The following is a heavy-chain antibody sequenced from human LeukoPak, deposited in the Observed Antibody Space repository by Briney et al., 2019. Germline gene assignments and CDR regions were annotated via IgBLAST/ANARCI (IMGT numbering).Heavy chain of an antibody. J-gene: IGHJ4*02. Sequence: GGSPRLSCTASGFSFHTHAMSWVRQAPGKGLEWVSTVSGNGAQTFSAGSVKGRFSISRDNSRTTLYLQMNNLRAEDTALYYCAKDLGYSYGWVDYWGQGILVTVSS. CDR2: VSGNGAQT. V-gene: IGHV3-23*01. CDR1: GFSFHTHA. D-gene: IGHD5-18*01. CDR3: AKDLGYSYGWVDY.